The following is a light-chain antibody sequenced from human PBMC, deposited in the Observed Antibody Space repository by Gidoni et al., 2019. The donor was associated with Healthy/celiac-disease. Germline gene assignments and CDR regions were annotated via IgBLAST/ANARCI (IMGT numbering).Light chain of an antibody. J-gene: IGLJ3*02. Sequence: QPPLPQPASVSASPGPSITISCTGTSSDVGGYNYVSWYQQHPGKAPKLMIYDVSKRPSGVSNRFSGSKSGNTASLTISGLQAEDEADYYCSSYTSSSTWVFGGGTKLTVL. CDR2: DVS. CDR1: SSDVGGYNY. V-gene: IGLV2-14*03. CDR3: SSYTSSSTWV.